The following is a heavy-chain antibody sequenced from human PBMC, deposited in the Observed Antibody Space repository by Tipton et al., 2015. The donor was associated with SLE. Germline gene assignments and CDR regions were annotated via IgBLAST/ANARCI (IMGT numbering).Heavy chain of an antibody. Sequence: SLRLSCAASGFTFSSYEMNWVRQAPRKGLEWVSYISSSGSTIYYADSVKGRFTISRDNAKNSLYLQMNSLRAEDTAVYYCARGSPYYMDVWGKGTTVTVSS. J-gene: IGHJ6*03. V-gene: IGHV3-48*03. CDR2: ISSSGSTI. D-gene: IGHD6-13*01. CDR1: GFTFSSYE. CDR3: ARGSPYYMDV.